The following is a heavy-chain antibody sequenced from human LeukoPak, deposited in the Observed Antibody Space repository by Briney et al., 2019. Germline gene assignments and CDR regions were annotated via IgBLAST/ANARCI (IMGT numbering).Heavy chain of an antibody. CDR1: GGSLSGYY. D-gene: IGHD1-1*01. Sequence: SETLSLTCAVYGGSLSGYYWSWIRQPPGKGLEWIGEINHSGSTNSNPSLKSRVTISVDTSKNQFSLKLSSVTAADTAVYYCASFPQVEDYYYYGMDVWGQGTTVTVSS. CDR3: ASFPQVEDYYYYGMDV. J-gene: IGHJ6*02. V-gene: IGHV4-34*01. CDR2: INHSGST.